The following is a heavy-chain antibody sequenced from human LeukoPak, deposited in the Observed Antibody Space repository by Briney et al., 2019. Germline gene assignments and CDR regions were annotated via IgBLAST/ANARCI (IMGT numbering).Heavy chain of an antibody. Sequence: PGTSLRLSCTASGFNFGIYGMHWVRQAPGKGLEWVAVMWDDGTNEYYVESVKGRFTISRDNGKRTLYLQMNSLRAEDTAVYYCARDSPGLLRYFDWSQLGVDYYYYMDVWGKGTTVTVSS. CDR2: MWDDGTNE. V-gene: IGHV3-33*01. CDR3: ARDSPGLLRYFDWSQLGVDYYYYMDV. J-gene: IGHJ6*03. D-gene: IGHD3-9*01. CDR1: GFNFGIYG.